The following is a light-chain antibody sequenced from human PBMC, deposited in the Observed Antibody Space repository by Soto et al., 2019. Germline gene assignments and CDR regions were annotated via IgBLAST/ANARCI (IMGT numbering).Light chain of an antibody. CDR2: GAS. J-gene: IGKJ5*01. CDR3: QQFGSSRVT. CDR1: QSVNSKS. Sequence: EMVLTQSPGTLYFSPGERANLSCRASQSVNSKSLTWYQQKPGQAPRPLIYGASSRATGIPDRFRGSGSGTDFTLTITRLEPEDFAVYYCQQFGSSRVTFGQGTRLDI. V-gene: IGKV3-20*01.